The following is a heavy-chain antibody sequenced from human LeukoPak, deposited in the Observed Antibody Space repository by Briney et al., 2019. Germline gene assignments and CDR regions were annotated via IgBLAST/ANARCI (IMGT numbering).Heavy chain of an antibody. CDR2: INTNTEKS. V-gene: IGHV7-4-1*02. CDR3: ATGGGYRFAY. D-gene: IGHD6-25*01. J-gene: IGHJ4*02. CDR1: GYSITNYA. Sequence: GASVKVSCKASGYSITNYAILWVRQAPGQGLEWMGWINTNTEKSTYAPGCTGRYVFSLDSSVITAYLQISSLKAEDTALYYCATGGGYRFAYWGQGTLVTVSS.